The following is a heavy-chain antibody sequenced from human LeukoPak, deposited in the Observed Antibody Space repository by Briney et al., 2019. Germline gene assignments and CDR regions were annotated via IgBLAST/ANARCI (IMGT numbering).Heavy chain of an antibody. D-gene: IGHD6-6*01. CDR2: INHSGST. V-gene: IGHV4-34*01. CDR3: AKDRRYSSSSVGYDY. J-gene: IGHJ4*02. Sequence: SETLSLTCAVYGGSFSGYYWSWIRQPPGKGLEWIGEINHSGSTNYNPSLKSRVTISVDTSKNQFSLKLSSVTAADTAVYYCAKDRRYSSSSVGYDYWGQGTLVTVSS. CDR1: GGSFSGYY.